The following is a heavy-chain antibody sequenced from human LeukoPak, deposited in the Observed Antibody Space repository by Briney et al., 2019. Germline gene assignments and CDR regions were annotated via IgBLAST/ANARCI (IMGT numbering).Heavy chain of an antibody. CDR3: AAASAYQTQRQGIRYYYYYYMDV. D-gene: IGHD2-2*01. V-gene: IGHV1-58*02. CDR2: IVVGSGNT. CDR1: GFTFTSSA. J-gene: IGHJ6*03. Sequence: SVEVSCKASGFTFTSSAMQWVRQARGQRLEWIGWIVVGSGNTNYAQKFQERVTITRDMSTSTAYMELSSLRSEDTAVSYCAAASAYQTQRQGIRYYYYYYMDVWGKGTTVTVSS.